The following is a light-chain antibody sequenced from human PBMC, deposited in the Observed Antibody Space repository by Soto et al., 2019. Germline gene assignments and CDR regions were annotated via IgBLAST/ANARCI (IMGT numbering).Light chain of an antibody. Sequence: EIVLTQSPGTLSFSPWERSTLSCTASQSVSSSYLAWYQNKTGQAPRLLISYASRGATGIPSRFSGSGYGTDFTITINSLQPEDFAVYYCQQYYTSPVTFGGGTKVDIK. CDR1: QSVSSSY. V-gene: IGKV3-20*01. CDR2: YAS. CDR3: QQYYTSPVT. J-gene: IGKJ4*01.